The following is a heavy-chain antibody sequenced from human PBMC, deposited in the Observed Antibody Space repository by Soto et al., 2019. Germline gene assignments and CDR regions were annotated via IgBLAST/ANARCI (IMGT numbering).Heavy chain of an antibody. Sequence: SVKGSCKEPADSFTSYYIHGVREAPGHGLEWMGLIQPNGGSTSCAQTFQGRITMTTDTSTHTVYMELRSLRSEDTAVYYWARSSGRVFGSIIEGYNWLAPWAQGSLVPVSS. D-gene: IGHD1-26*01. V-gene: IGHV1-46*01. CDR3: ARSSGRVFGSIIEGYNWLAP. CDR1: ADSFTSYY. J-gene: IGHJ5*02. CDR2: IQPNGGST.